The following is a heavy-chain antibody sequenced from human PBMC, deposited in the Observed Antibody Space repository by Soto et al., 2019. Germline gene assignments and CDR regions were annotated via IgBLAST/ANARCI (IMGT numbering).Heavy chain of an antibody. D-gene: IGHD1-1*01. J-gene: IGHJ4*02. CDR2: IFHSGAT. CDR3: ARQLERGDLPEGFEY. V-gene: IGHV4-4*02. Sequence: QVQLQESGPGLVEPSATLSLTCAVSGDSISSSHWWSWVRQPPGKGLEWIGEIFHSGATKYNPSLESRVTMSVDKSNNQLSLKLRSVTAADTAVYYCARQLERGDLPEGFEYWGQGTLATVSS. CDR1: GDSISSSHW.